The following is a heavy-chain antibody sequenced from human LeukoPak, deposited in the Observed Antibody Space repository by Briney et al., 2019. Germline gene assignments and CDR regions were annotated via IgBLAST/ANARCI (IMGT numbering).Heavy chain of an antibody. CDR3: ARDPYSGNYGAYYYYYMDV. J-gene: IGHJ6*03. CDR1: GFPFSSYG. CDR2: ISYDGSKK. Sequence: GSLILSGAASGFPFSSYGMHGVRQAPGKGLEGVAVISYDGSKKYYADSGKGRFTISSDNAKNSLYLQMDSLRVEDTAEYYCARDPYSGNYGAYYYYYMDVWGKGTTVTVSS. D-gene: IGHD1-26*01. V-gene: IGHV3-33*05.